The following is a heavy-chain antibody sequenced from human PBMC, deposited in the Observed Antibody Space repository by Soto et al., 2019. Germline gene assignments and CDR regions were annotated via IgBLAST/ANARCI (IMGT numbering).Heavy chain of an antibody. CDR3: AISGSGSYDWFVP. V-gene: IGHV1-8*01. CDR2: RNPNSGNT. CDR1: GYTFTSYD. J-gene: IGHJ5*02. D-gene: IGHD3-10*01. Sequence: QVQLVQSGAEVKKPGASVKVSCKASGYTFTSYDINWVRQATGQGLEWMGWRNPNSGNTGYAQKFQGRLTKTRNTSISTAYMELSSLRSEDTAVYYCAISGSGSYDWFVPWGQGTLVTVSS.